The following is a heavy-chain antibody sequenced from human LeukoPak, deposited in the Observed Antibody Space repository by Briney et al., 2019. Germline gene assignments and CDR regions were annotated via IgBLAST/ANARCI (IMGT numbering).Heavy chain of an antibody. CDR2: IWYDGSNK. D-gene: IGHD6-6*01. V-gene: IGHV3-33*01. J-gene: IGHJ4*02. Sequence: GGALRLSCAASGFTFSSYGMHWVRQAPGKGLEWVAVIWYDGSNKYYADSVKGRFTISRDNSKNTLYLQMNSLRAEDTAVYYCAREYSSLSSYFDYWGQGTLVTVSS. CDR3: AREYSSLSSYFDY. CDR1: GFTFSSYG.